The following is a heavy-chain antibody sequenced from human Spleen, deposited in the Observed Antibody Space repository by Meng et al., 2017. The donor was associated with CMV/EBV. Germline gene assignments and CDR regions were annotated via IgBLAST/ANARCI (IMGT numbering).Heavy chain of an antibody. CDR3: ARGYCSGGSCYRGLDY. D-gene: IGHD2-15*01. V-gene: IGHV1-69*10. J-gene: IGHJ4*02. Sequence: SVKVSCKASGYTFNGYGITWVRQAPGQGLEWMGGIIPIPATRNYAQNFQGRVTITADKSTNTAYMELNSLRSEDTAVYYCARGYCSGGSCYRGLDYWGQGTLVTVSS. CDR2: IIPIPATR. CDR1: GYTFNGYG.